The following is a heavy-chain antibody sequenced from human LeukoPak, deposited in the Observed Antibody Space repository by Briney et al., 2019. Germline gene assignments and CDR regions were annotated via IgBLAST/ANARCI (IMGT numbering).Heavy chain of an antibody. CDR3: ARDTPPNALDY. J-gene: IGHJ4*02. D-gene: IGHD2-2*01. CDR2: IYYRGTT. V-gene: IGHV4-59*01. Sequence: SETLSLTCTVSGGSISSYYWSWIRQPPGKGLEWIGYIYYRGTTKYNPSLKSRVTISVDTSKNQLSLKLNSVTAADTAVYNCARDTPPNALDYWGQGTLVTVSS. CDR1: GGSISSYY.